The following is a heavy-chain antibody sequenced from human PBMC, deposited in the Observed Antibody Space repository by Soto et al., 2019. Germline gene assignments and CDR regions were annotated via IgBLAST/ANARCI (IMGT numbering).Heavy chain of an antibody. Sequence: EVQLLESGGGLVQPGGSLRLSCAASGFTFSSYAMSWVRQAPGKGLEWVSAISGSGGSTYYADSVKCRFTISRDNSKNTLYLQMNSLRAEDTAVYYCAKDRLSSSWYFDYWGQGTLVTVSS. CDR3: AKDRLSSSWYFDY. CDR1: GFTFSSYA. J-gene: IGHJ4*02. V-gene: IGHV3-23*01. D-gene: IGHD6-13*01. CDR2: ISGSGGST.